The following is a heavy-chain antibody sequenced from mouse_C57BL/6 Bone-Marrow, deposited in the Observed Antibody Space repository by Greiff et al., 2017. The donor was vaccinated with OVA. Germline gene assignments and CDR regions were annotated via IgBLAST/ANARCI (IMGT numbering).Heavy chain of an antibody. Sequence: EVQVVESGGDLVKPGGSLKLSCAASGFTFSSYGMSWVRQTPDKRLEWVATISSGGSYTYYPDSVKGRFTISRDNAKNTLYLQMSSLKSEDTAMYYCARHEGDYDGYFDVWGTGTTVTVSS. J-gene: IGHJ1*03. CDR2: ISSGGSYT. D-gene: IGHD2-4*01. V-gene: IGHV5-6*01. CDR1: GFTFSSYG. CDR3: ARHEGDYDGYFDV.